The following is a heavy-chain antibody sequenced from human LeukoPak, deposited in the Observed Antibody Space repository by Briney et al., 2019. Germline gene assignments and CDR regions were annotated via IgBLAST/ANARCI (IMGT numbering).Heavy chain of an antibody. V-gene: IGHV3-23*01. D-gene: IGHD3-10*01. J-gene: IGHJ4*02. CDR1: GFTFTSYD. CDR3: GRAHGHGEFDY. CDR2: VSGIRETT. Sequence: GGSLRLSCAASGFTFTSYDMRSGRQAPPKWLEWVSGVSGIRETTYYAHSVKGRLTISRDGSKNTLSLQMNSLRDQDTALYYCGRAHGHGEFDYWGQGTLVPVSS.